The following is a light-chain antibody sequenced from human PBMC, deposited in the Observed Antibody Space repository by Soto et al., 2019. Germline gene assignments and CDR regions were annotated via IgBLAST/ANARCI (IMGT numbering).Light chain of an antibody. J-gene: IGLJ1*01. CDR3: CSFTSITTYV. Sequence: QSALTQPASVSGSLGQSITISCTGTGSDVGEYNYVSWYQQQPGKAPKLMISEVSNRPSGVSNRFSGSKSGNTASLIISGLQAEDEADYYCCSFTSITTYVFGTGTKLTVL. V-gene: IGLV2-14*01. CDR1: GSDVGEYNY. CDR2: EVS.